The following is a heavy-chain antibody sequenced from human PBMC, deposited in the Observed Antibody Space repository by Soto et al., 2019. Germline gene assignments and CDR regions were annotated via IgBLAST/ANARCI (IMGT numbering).Heavy chain of an antibody. J-gene: IGHJ4*02. CDR1: GGSVSSSTYY. V-gene: IGHV4-39*01. CDR3: APVGIGTKTVDY. D-gene: IGHD1-26*01. CDR2: IYYSGST. Sequence: QLQLQESGPRLVKPSETLSLTCIVSGGSVSSSTYYWAWIRQFPGKGLEWIGSIYYSGSTYYNPSLKSRITISIDRSKNQFSLKLTSVTAADTAVYYCAPVGIGTKTVDYWGQGTLVTVSS.